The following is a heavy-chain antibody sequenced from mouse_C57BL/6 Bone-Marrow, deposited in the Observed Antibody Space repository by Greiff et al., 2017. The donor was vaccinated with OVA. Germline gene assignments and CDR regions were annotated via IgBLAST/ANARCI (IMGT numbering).Heavy chain of an antibody. D-gene: IGHD1-1*01. CDR3: ARTPDYYGSSYLYAMDY. V-gene: IGHV2-9-1*01. Sequence: VKLMESGPGLVAPSQSLSITCTVSGFSLTSYAISWVRQPPGKGLEWLGVIWTGGGTNYNSALKSRLSISKDNSKSQVFLKMNSLQTDDTARYYCARTPDYYGSSYLYAMDYWGQGTSVTVSS. CDR2: IWTGGGT. J-gene: IGHJ4*01. CDR1: GFSLTSYA.